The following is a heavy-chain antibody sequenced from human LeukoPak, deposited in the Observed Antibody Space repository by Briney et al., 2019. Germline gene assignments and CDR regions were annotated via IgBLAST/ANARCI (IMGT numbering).Heavy chain of an antibody. V-gene: IGHV3-23*01. J-gene: IGHJ3*02. CDR2: ISGSGGDT. CDR1: GFTFSRST. Sequence: PGGSLRLSCVGSGFTFSRSTMSWVRQAPGKGLEWVSGISGSGGDTYYTDSVKGRFTISRDNSGTTVSLQMNSLTTDDTAVYFCAKLVRTWAYGDAFDIWGQGTMVTVSS. CDR3: AKLVRTWAYGDAFDI. D-gene: IGHD4-17*01.